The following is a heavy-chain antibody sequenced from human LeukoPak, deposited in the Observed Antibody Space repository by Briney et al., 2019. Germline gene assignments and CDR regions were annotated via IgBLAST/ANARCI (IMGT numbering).Heavy chain of an antibody. CDR2: IYTTGST. CDR1: GGSISSNNYY. V-gene: IGHV4-39*07. D-gene: IGHD1-26*01. J-gene: IGHJ4*02. CDR3: AREADSGSYSKPLDY. Sequence: SETLSLTCTVSGGSISSNNYYWGWIRQPPGKGLEWIGNIYTTGSTYYSPALKSRVTISVDKSKNPFSLKLSSVTAADTAVYYCAREADSGSYSKPLDYWGQGTLVTVSS.